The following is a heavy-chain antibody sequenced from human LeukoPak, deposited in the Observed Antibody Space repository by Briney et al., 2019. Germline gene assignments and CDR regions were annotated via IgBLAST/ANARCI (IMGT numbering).Heavy chain of an antibody. CDR2: ISAYNGNT. CDR3: ASNHWGFDYYYYYYMDV. Sequence: GASVKVSCKASGYTFTSYGISWVRQAPGQGLEWMGWISAYNGNTNYAQKLQGRVTMTTDTSTSTAYMELSSLRSEDTAVYYCASNHWGFDYYYYYYMDVWGKGTTVTVSS. CDR1: GYTFTSYG. D-gene: IGHD7-27*01. V-gene: IGHV1-18*01. J-gene: IGHJ6*03.